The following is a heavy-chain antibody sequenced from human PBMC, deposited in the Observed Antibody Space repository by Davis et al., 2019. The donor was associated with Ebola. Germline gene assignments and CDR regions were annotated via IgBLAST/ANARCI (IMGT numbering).Heavy chain of an antibody. CDR3: AKDPRVVVVPAA. V-gene: IGHV3-30*18. Sequence: PGGSLRLSCAASGFTFSSYGMHWVRQAPGKGLEWVAVISYDGSNKYYADSVKGRFTISRDNSKNTLYLQMNSLRAEDTAVYYCAKDPRVVVVPAAWGQGTLVTVSS. D-gene: IGHD2-2*01. CDR1: GFTFSSYG. J-gene: IGHJ4*02. CDR2: ISYDGSNK.